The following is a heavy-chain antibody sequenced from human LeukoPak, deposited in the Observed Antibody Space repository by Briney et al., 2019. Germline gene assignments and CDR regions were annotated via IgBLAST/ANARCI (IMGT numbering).Heavy chain of an antibody. D-gene: IGHD6-13*01. CDR1: GFTFSSYS. V-gene: IGHV3-21*01. CDR2: ISTGSGYI. CDR3: ARDGAYSSSWYFDY. Sequence: GGSLRLSCTASGFTFSSYSMNWVRQPPGRGPEWVSSISTGSGYIYYADSVKGRFTISRDNANNSVFLQVNSLRAEDTAVYYCARDGAYSSSWYFDYWGQGTLVTVSS. J-gene: IGHJ4*02.